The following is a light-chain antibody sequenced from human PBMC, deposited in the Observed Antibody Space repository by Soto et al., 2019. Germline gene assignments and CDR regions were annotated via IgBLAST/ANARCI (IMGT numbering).Light chain of an antibody. CDR1: SSDVGGYNY. CDR2: DVS. J-gene: IGLJ1*01. Sequence: QSVLTQPASVSGSPGQSITISCTGTSSDVGGYNYVSWYQQHPGKAPKHMIYDVSNRPSGVSNRCSGSKSGNTASLTISGLQAEDEADYYCSSYTSSSTLYVFGTGTKLTVL. CDR3: SSYTSSSTLYV. V-gene: IGLV2-14*01.